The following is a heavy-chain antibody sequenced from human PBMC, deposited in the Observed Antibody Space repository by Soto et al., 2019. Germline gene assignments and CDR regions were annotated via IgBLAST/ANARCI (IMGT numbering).Heavy chain of an antibody. CDR2: MNPNRGNT. CDR1: GYTFTSYD. CDR3: ARHSSSWYEGWFDP. Sequence: QVQLVQSGAEVKKPGASVKVSCKASGYTFTSYDINWVRQATGQGLEWMGWMNPNRGNTGYAQKFHGRVTMTRNTSISTAYMELSSLRSEDTAVYYCARHSSSWYEGWFDPWGQGTLVTVSS. J-gene: IGHJ5*02. V-gene: IGHV1-8*01. D-gene: IGHD6-13*01.